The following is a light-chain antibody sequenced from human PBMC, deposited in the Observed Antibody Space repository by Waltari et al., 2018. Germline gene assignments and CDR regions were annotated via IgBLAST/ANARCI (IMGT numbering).Light chain of an antibody. Sequence: QSALTQPASVSGPPGQSITISCTGTSSDIGSYNFVSWYQLHPGRAPKLMIYEDSKRPSVISNRFSGSKSGKTASLTSSGLQAEDEADYYCCSYARSGGWVFGGGTKLTVL. V-gene: IGLV2-23*01. J-gene: IGLJ3*02. CDR3: CSYARSGGWV. CDR2: EDS. CDR1: SSDIGSYNF.